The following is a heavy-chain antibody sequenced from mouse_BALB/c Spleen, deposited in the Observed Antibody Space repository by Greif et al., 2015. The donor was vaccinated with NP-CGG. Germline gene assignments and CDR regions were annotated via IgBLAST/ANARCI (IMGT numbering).Heavy chain of an antibody. CDR2: ISTYSGNT. CDR3: AREGNGSSYVYYAMDY. CDR1: GYTFTDYA. Sequence: LVESGPELVRPGVSVKISCKGSGYTFTDYAMHWVKQSHAKSLEWIGVISTYSGNTNYNQKFKGKATMTVDKSSSTAYMELARLTSEDSAIYYCAREGNGSSYVYYAMDYWGQGTSVTVSS. D-gene: IGHD1-1*01. J-gene: IGHJ4*01. V-gene: IGHV1-67*01.